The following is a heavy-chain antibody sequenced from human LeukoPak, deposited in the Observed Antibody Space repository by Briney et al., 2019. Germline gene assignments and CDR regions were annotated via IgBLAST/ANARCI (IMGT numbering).Heavy chain of an antibody. J-gene: IGHJ3*02. V-gene: IGHV4-59*01. D-gene: IGHD2-2*01. CDR3: ARDCSSTCSDAFDI. CDR1: GGSISSYY. CDR2: IYYSGST. Sequence: PSETLSLTCTVSGGSISSYYWSWIRQPPGKGLEWIGYIYYSGSTNYNPSLKSRVTISVDTSKNQFSLRLSSVTAADTAVYYCARDCSSTCSDAFDIWGQGTMVTVSS.